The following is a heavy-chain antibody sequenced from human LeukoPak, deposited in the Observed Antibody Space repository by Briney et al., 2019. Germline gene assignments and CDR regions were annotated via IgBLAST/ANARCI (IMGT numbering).Heavy chain of an antibody. CDR1: GFTFSSYA. Sequence: PGGSLRLSCAASGFTFSSYAMSWVRQAPGKGLEWVSAISGSGGSTYYADSVKGRFTISRDNSKNTLYLQMNSLRAEDTAVYYCAKTMWYDSNGYYPSYYFDYWGQGTLVTVSS. V-gene: IGHV3-23*01. CDR3: AKTMWYDSNGYYPSYYFDY. J-gene: IGHJ4*02. CDR2: ISGSGGST. D-gene: IGHD3-22*01.